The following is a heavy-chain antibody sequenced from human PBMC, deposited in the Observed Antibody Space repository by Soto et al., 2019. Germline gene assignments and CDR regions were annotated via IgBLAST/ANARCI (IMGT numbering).Heavy chain of an antibody. CDR1: GSTLNTIS. J-gene: IGHJ6*02. CDR2: FDPQKQET. D-gene: IGHD6-25*01. V-gene: IGHV1-24*01. CDR3: GSENGDYSLEV. Sequence: QVQLVQSGTAVRKPGASVKVSCRVYGSTLNTISMHWVRQSPGIGLEWLGGFDPQKQETNYAQKFQGRLTMTEDTSTDTGYLELSIVGSEDTAVSSCGSENGDYSLEVCGQGTTVTVS.